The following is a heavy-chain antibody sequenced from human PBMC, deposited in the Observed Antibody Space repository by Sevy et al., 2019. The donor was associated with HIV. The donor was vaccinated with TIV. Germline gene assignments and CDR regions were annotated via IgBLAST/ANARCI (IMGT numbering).Heavy chain of an antibody. V-gene: IGHV3-30*04. CDR1: GFTFSSYA. J-gene: IGHJ4*02. D-gene: IGHD1-1*01. Sequence: GGSLRLSCAASGFTFSSYAMHWVRQAPGKGLEWVAVISYDGSNKYYADSVKGRFTISRDNSKNTLYLQMNSLRAKDTAVYYCARGELVTVDYWGQGTLVTVSS. CDR2: ISYDGSNK. CDR3: ARGELVTVDY.